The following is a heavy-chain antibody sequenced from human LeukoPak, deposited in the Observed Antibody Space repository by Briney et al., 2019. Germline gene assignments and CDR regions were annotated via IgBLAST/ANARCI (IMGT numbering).Heavy chain of an antibody. CDR1: GYTFTSYG. CDR3: ATYRDIVVVPADLMRYMDV. D-gene: IGHD2-2*01. Sequence: GASVKVSCKASGYTFTSYGISWVRQAPGQGLEWMGWISAYNGNTNYAQKLQGRVTMTTDTSTSTAYMELSSLGSEDTAVYYCATYRDIVVVPADLMRYMDVWGKGTTVTVSS. CDR2: ISAYNGNT. J-gene: IGHJ6*03. V-gene: IGHV1-18*01.